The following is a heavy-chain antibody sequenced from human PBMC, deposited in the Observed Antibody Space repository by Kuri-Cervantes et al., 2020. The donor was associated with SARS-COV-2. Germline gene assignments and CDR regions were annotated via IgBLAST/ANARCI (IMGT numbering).Heavy chain of an antibody. CDR1: GGTFSTDG. D-gene: IGHD3-3*01. V-gene: IGHV1-69*04. CDR3: ASRRGFLAYNDAFDI. Sequence: SVKVSCKASGGTFSTDGITWVRQAPGQGLEWTGTIIPVLGTTTYSQKFQGRVTITRNTSISTAYMELSSLRSEDTAVYYCASRRGFLAYNDAFDIWGQGTMVTVSS. CDR2: IIPVLGTT. J-gene: IGHJ3*02.